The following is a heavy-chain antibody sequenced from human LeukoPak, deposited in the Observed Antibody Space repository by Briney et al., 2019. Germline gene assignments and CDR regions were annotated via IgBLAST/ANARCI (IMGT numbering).Heavy chain of an antibody. Sequence: GGSLRLSCVASGFTVRSYAKSWVRQAPGKELEWVSVISDTGTSTYYADSVKGRFTISRANSKNTVFLQMNSLRAEDSAVYYCAKGAGDYCSGGRCYPFDYWGQGTPVTVSS. J-gene: IGHJ4*02. V-gene: IGHV3-23*01. CDR3: AKGAGDYCSGGRCYPFDY. CDR2: ISDTGTST. D-gene: IGHD2-15*01. CDR1: GFTVRSYA.